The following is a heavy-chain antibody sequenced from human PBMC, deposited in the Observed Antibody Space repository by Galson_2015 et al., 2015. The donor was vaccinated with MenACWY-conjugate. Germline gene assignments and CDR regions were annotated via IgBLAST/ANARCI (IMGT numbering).Heavy chain of an antibody. Sequence: SLRLSCAASGFTVTSTYMSWVRQAPGKGLEWVSVIYTGGSTSYADSVKGRFTISRDNSENTLYLQMNRLRAEDTAIYYCARKEGNWNVQYFQQWGQGTLVTVSS. CDR2: IYTGGST. CDR3: ARKEGNWNVQYFQQ. V-gene: IGHV3-53*01. D-gene: IGHD1-20*01. CDR1: GFTVTSTY. J-gene: IGHJ1*01.